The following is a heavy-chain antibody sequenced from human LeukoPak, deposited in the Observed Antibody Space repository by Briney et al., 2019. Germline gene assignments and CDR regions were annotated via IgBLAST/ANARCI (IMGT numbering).Heavy chain of an antibody. Sequence: GGSLRLSCAASGFTFSSYAMSWVRQAPGKGLEWVSGINWNGGSTVYVDSVKGRFTISRDNAKNSLYLQMNSLRAEDTAVYYCAEPGITMIGGVWGKGTTVTISS. J-gene: IGHJ6*04. CDR3: AEPGITMIGGV. CDR2: INWNGGST. D-gene: IGHD3-10*02. V-gene: IGHV3-20*04. CDR1: GFTFSSYA.